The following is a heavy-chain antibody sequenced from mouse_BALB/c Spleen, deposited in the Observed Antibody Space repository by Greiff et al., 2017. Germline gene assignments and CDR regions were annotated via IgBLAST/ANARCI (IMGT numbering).Heavy chain of an antibody. CDR3: ARGGYGYYGSSFPYAMDY. CDR1: GYTFTSYW. J-gene: IGHJ4*01. D-gene: IGHD1-1*01. V-gene: IGHV1-7*01. CDR2: INPSTGYT. Sequence: VQLQQSGAELAKPGASVKMSCKASGYTFTSYWMHWVKQRPGQGLEWIGYINPSTGYTEYNQKFKDKATLTADKSSSTAYMQLSSLTSEDSAVYYCARGGYGYYGSSFPYAMDYWGQGTSVTVSS.